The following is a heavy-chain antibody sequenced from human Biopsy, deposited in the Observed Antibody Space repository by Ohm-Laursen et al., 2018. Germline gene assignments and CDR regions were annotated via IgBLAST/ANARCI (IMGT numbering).Heavy chain of an antibody. CDR2: INHRGSA. J-gene: IGHJ6*02. V-gene: IGHV4-34*01. D-gene: IGHD3-16*01. CDR3: ARALDYYDPYYYYAMDV. CDR1: GGSSSGYY. Sequence: TLSLTCAVYGGSSSGYYWTWIRQPPGKGLEWIGEINHRGSASYNPSLKSRITVLVDTSKNQFSLKLRSVSAADTAVYFCARALDYYDPYYYYAMDVWGQGTSVTVSS.